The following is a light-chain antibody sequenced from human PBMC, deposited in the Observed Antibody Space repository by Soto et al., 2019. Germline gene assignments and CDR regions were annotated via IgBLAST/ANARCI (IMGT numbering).Light chain of an antibody. Sequence: DIQMTQSPSSVSASVGDRVTMTCRANQDISDCLAWHQQKPGEAPKLLIYSATTLHSGVPSRFSASGSGTDFTLTITTLQPEDFATYYCQQGHSFPLTFGGGTKVEIK. V-gene: IGKV1-12*01. CDR2: SAT. CDR1: QDISDC. CDR3: QQGHSFPLT. J-gene: IGKJ4*01.